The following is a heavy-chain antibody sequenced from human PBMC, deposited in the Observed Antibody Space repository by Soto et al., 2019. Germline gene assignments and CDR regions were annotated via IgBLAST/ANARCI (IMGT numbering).Heavy chain of an antibody. Sequence: QVQLQESGPGLVKPSETLSLTCTVSGGSISSYYWSWIRQPPGKGLEWIGYVYYSGNTNYNPSLKSRVTISVGTSKNQFSLSLSSVTAADTAVYYCAGQGGYCTSTSCYDVWSQGTLVTVSS. J-gene: IGHJ4*02. CDR3: AGQGGYCTSTSCYDV. D-gene: IGHD2-2*01. V-gene: IGHV4-59*08. CDR1: GGSISSYY. CDR2: VYYSGNT.